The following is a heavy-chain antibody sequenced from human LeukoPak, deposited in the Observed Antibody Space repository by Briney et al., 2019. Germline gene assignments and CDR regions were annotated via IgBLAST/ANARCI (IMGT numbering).Heavy chain of an antibody. V-gene: IGHV3-9*01. D-gene: IGHD1-7*01. J-gene: IGHJ5*02. CDR1: GFTFDDYA. Sequence: GGSLRLSCAASGFTFDDYAMHWVRQAPGKGLEWVSGISWNSGSIGYADSVKGRFTISRDNAKNSLYLQMNSLRAEDTAVYYCAKPKWNYEFEGWFDPWGQGTLVTVSS. CDR2: ISWNSGSI. CDR3: AKPKWNYEFEGWFDP.